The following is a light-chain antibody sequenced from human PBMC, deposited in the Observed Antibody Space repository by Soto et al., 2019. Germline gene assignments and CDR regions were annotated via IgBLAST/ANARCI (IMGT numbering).Light chain of an antibody. V-gene: IGKV3-20*01. Sequence: IVLSLSLGTLSLSTRERATLSCRASQSVSNNYLAWYQQKPGQAPRLLIYGASNRATGIPDRFSGSGSGTDFTLTISRLEPEDFAVYYCQQYGSSGTFGQGTKVDIK. CDR3: QQYGSSGT. CDR2: GAS. CDR1: QSVSNNY. J-gene: IGKJ1*01.